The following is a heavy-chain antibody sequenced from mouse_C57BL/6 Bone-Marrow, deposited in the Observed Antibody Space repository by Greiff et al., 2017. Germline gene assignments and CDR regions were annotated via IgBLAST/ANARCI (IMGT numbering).Heavy chain of an antibody. CDR2: IDPNSGGT. Sequence: VQLQQSGAELVKPGASVKLSCKASGYTFTSYWMHWVKQRPGRGLEWIGRIDPNSGGTKYNEKFKSKATLTVDKPSSTAYMQLSSLTSEDSAVYYCARLRDLLLRYFDYWGQGTTLTVSS. J-gene: IGHJ2*01. D-gene: IGHD1-1*01. CDR1: GYTFTSYW. CDR3: ARLRDLLLRYFDY. V-gene: IGHV1-72*01.